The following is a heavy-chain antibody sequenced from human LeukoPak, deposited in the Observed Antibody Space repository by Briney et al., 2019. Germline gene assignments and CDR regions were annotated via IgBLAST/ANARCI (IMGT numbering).Heavy chain of an antibody. V-gene: IGHV3-23*01. CDR2: ISGTGGST. CDR3: AKSPRALKVFDY. Sequence: PGGSLRLSCAASGFTLSIYAMSWVRQAPGKGLECGSNISGTGGSTNYADPVKGRFTITRDNSTNTLHLQMSSLRDEDTAVYHCAKSPRALKVFDYWGQGPLVTVSS. D-gene: IGHD1-26*01. J-gene: IGHJ4*02. CDR1: GFTLSIYA.